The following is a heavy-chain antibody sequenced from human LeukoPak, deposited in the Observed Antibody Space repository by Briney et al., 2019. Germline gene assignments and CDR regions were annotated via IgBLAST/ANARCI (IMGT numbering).Heavy chain of an antibody. CDR2: IYYSGNT. Sequence: PSETLSLTCTVSGGSISSYYWSWIRQPPGKGLEWIGYIYYSGNTNYNPSLKSRVTISVDTSKNQFSLKLSSVTAADTAVYYCASDRRRFWSGYLASWGQGTLSPSPQ. CDR1: GGSISSYY. J-gene: IGHJ5*02. CDR3: ASDRRRFWSGYLAS. V-gene: IGHV4-59*12. D-gene: IGHD3-3*01.